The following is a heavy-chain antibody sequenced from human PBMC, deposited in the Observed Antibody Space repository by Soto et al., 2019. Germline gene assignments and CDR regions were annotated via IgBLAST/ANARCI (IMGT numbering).Heavy chain of an antibody. CDR1: GYTFTSYG. Sequence: ALVKVSCKASGYTFTSYGISWVRQAPGQGLEWMGWISAYNGNTNYAQKLQGRVTMTTDTSTSTAYMELRSLRSDDTAVYYCARSTMVRGVIITVGMDVWGQGTTVTVSS. J-gene: IGHJ6*02. CDR3: ARSTMVRGVIITVGMDV. V-gene: IGHV1-18*01. CDR2: ISAYNGNT. D-gene: IGHD3-10*01.